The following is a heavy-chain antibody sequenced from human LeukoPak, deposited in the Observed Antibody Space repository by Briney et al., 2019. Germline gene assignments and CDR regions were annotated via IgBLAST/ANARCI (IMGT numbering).Heavy chain of an antibody. CDR1: GFTFSSYW. Sequence: GGSLRLSCAASGFTFSSYWMHWVRHAPGKGLVWVSRINSDGSSTSYADSVKGRFTISRDNAKNTLYLQMNGLRAEDTAVYYCARTPQGSSSYDEGYFDYWGQGTLVTVSS. V-gene: IGHV3-74*01. CDR3: ARTPQGSSSYDEGYFDY. D-gene: IGHD6-6*01. CDR2: INSDGSST. J-gene: IGHJ4*02.